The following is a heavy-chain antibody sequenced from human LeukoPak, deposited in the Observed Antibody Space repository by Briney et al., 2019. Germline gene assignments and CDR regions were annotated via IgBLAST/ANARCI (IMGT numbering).Heavy chain of an antibody. CDR3: ASRVSDPDYYDSSGYAWFDP. CDR1: GGTFSSYA. Sequence: SVKVSCKASGGTFSSYAISWVRQAPGQGLEWMGGIIPIFGTANYAQKFQGRVMITTDESTSTAYMELSSLRSEDTAVYYCASRVSDPDYYDSSGYAWFDPWGQGTLVTVSS. V-gene: IGHV1-69*05. CDR2: IIPIFGTA. J-gene: IGHJ5*02. D-gene: IGHD3-22*01.